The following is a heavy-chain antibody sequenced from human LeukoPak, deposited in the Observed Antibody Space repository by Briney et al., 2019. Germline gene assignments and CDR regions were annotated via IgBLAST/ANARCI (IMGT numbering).Heavy chain of an antibody. J-gene: IGHJ4*02. D-gene: IGHD6-19*01. CDR3: VRHSYSSDWYGFSVFDY. CDR1: GFTFSNHA. V-gene: IGHV3-23*01. Sequence: GGSLRLSCAASGFTFSNHAMNWVRQAPGKGLEWVSIISGSGTVTYYADSVKGRFTISRDNSKNTLYLQMSSLRAEDTAVYHCVRHSYSSDWYGFSVFDYWGQGTLVTVSS. CDR2: ISGSGTVT.